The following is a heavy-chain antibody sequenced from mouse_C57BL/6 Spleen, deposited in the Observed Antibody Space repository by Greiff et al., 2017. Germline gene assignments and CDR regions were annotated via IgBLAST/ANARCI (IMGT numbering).Heavy chain of an antibody. D-gene: IGHD1-1*01. V-gene: IGHV1-15*01. CDR1: GYTFTDYE. CDR3: TTHLNYGSSPFAY. J-gene: IGHJ3*01. CDR2: IDPETGGT. Sequence: QVQLQQSGAELVRPGASVTLSCKASGYTFTDYEMHWVKQTPVHGLEWIGAIDPETGGTAYNQKFKGKAILTADKSSSTAYMELRSLTSKDSAVYYCTTHLNYGSSPFAYWGQGTLVTVSA.